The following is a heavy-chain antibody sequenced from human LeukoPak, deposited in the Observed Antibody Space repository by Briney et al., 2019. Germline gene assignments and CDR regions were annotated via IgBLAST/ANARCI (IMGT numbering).Heavy chain of an antibody. Sequence: SETLSLTCAVYGGSFSGYYWSWIRQPPGKGLEWIGEINHSGSTNYNPSLQSRVTISVDTSKNQFSLKLSSVTAADTAVYYCARSTGGEKQFDYWGQGTLVTVCS. D-gene: IGHD4-17*01. CDR3: ARSTGGEKQFDY. J-gene: IGHJ4*02. CDR2: INHSGST. CDR1: GGSFSGYY. V-gene: IGHV4-34*01.